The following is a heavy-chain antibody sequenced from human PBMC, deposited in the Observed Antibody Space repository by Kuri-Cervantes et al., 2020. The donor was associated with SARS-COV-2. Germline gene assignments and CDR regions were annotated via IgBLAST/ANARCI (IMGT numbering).Heavy chain of an antibody. V-gene: IGHV1-69*05. CDR3: ARERDYYGSGYI. CDR2: IIPIFGTA. J-gene: IGHJ3*02. D-gene: IGHD3-10*01. CDR1: GGTFSNYA. Sequence: SVKVSCKASGGTFSNYALSWVRQAPGQGLEWMGGIIPIFGTANYAQKFQGRVTITMDESTSTAYMELSSLRYEDTAVYYCARERDYYGSGYIWGQGTMVTVSS.